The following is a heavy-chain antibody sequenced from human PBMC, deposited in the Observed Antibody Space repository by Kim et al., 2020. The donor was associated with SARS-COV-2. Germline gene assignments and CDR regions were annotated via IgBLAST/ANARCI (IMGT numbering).Heavy chain of an antibody. CDR1: GYRFTDYP. CDR2: ISPNTGNP. D-gene: IGHD6-19*01. J-gene: IGHJ5*02. CDR3: AREGVSGGLDL. V-gene: IGHV7-4-1*04. Sequence: ASVKVSCKASGYRFTDYPMNWVRQAPGQGLEWMGWISPNTGNPAYAQGFTGRFVFSLDTSVKMAYLPISSLKAEDTAVYYCAREGVSGGLDLWGQGTLVTVSS.